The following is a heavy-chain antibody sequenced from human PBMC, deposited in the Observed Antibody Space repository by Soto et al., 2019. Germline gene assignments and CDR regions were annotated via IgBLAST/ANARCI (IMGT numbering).Heavy chain of an antibody. CDR1: GFTFSTYA. CDR2: ISGSGDST. CDR3: AKERSSGWSLDY. D-gene: IGHD6-19*01. Sequence: LRLSCAASGFTFSTYAMNWVRQAPGKGLEWVSGISGSGDSTYYADSVKGRFTVSRDNSKNTLYLQMNSLRAEDTAVFYCAKERSSGWSLDYWGQGTLVTVS. J-gene: IGHJ4*02. V-gene: IGHV3-23*01.